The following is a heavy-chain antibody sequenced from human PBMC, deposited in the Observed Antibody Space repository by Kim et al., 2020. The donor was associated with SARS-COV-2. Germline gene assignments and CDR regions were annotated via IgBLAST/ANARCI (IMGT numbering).Heavy chain of an antibody. CDR3: ARGFGYSSGPVTPRWFDP. D-gene: IGHD6-19*01. Sequence: SETLSLTCAVYGGSFSGYYWSWIRKPPGKGLEWIGEINHIGSTNYNPSLKSRVTISVDTSKNQFSLKLSSVTAADTAVYYCARGFGYSSGPVTPRWFDPWGQGTLVTVSS. CDR1: GGSFSGYY. CDR2: INHIGST. J-gene: IGHJ5*02. V-gene: IGHV4-34*01.